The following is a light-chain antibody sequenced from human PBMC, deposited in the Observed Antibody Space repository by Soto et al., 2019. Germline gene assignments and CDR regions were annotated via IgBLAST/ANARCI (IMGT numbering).Light chain of an antibody. Sequence: QSVLTQPASVSGSPGQSITISCTGTSSDVGSYNLVSWYQQHTGKAPKLMIYECSKRPSGISNRFSGSKSGNTASLTISGLQAEDEADYYCCSYAGSSTLDVVFGGGTKLTLL. CDR3: CSYAGSSTLDVV. J-gene: IGLJ2*01. CDR1: SSDVGSYNL. V-gene: IGLV2-23*01. CDR2: ECS.